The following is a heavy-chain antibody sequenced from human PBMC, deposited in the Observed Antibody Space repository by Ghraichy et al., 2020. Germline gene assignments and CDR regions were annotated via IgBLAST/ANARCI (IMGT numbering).Heavy chain of an antibody. CDR1: GFTVSSNY. V-gene: IGHV3-66*01. CDR2: IYSGGST. J-gene: IGHJ3*02. D-gene: IGHD3-16*01. Sequence: GGSLRLSCAASGFTVSSNYMSWVRQAPGKGLEWVSVIYSGGSTYYADSVKGRFTISRDNSKNTLYLQMNSLRAEDTAVYYCARVFTDGGAGESNAFDIWGQGTMVTVSS. CDR3: ARVFTDGGAGESNAFDI.